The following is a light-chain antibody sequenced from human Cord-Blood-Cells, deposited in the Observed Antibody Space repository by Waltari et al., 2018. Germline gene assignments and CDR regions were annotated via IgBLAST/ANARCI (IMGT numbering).Light chain of an antibody. CDR1: SSDVGGSNY. Sequence: QSALTQPASVSGSPRQSITISCTGTSSDVGGSNYVSWYQQHPGKAPKLMIYEVSNRPSGVSNRFSGSKSGNTASLTISGLQAEDEADYYCSSYTSSSTYVFGTGTKVTVL. CDR3: SSYTSSSTYV. J-gene: IGLJ1*01. CDR2: EVS. V-gene: IGLV2-14*01.